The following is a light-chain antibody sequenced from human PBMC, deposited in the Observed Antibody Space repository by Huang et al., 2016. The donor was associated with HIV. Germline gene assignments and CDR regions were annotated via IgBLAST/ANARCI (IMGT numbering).Light chain of an antibody. J-gene: IGKJ4*01. Sequence: IQMTQSPSTVSASVGDRVTITCRASQGISRWLAWYQQKPGTAPKLLIYDTSTTQRGVPSRFSGSGSGTDFTLTISGLQPEEFATYYCQQTNGFPLTFGGGTKVEV. CDR1: QGISRW. V-gene: IGKV1-12*01. CDR2: DTS. CDR3: QQTNGFPLT.